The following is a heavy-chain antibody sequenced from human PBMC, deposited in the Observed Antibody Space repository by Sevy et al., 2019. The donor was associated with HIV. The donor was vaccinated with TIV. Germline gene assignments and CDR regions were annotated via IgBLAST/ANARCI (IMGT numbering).Heavy chain of an antibody. CDR3: ARGDPAVISYYGMHV. V-gene: IGHV1-18*01. CDR2: ISAYNGNT. Sequence: ASVKVSCKASGYTFTSYGISWVRQAPGQGLEWMGWISAYNGNTNYAQKLQGRVTMTTDTSTSTAYMELRSLRSDDTAVYYCARGDPAVISYYGMHVWGQGTTVTVSS. D-gene: IGHD3-16*02. J-gene: IGHJ6*02. CDR1: GYTFTSYG.